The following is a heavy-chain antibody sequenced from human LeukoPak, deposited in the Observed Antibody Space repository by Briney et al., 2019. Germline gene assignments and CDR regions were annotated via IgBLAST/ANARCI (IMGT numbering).Heavy chain of an antibody. CDR2: ISGSGDST. D-gene: IGHD3-10*01. V-gene: IGHV3-23*01. J-gene: IGHJ6*02. CDR3: ARDPYYGSGKYYYGMDL. CDR1: GFTFSSYA. Sequence: GGSLRLSCGASGFTFSSYAMSWVRQAPGKGLEWVSVISGSGDSTYYADSVEGRCTSSRDNSKDALYLQMNSLRAEDTAVYYCARDPYYGSGKYYYGMDLWGQGTTVTVSS.